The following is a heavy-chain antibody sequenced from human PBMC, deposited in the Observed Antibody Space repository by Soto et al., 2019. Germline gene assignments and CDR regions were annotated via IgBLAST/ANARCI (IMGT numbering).Heavy chain of an antibody. Sequence: SQTLSLTCAISGDSVSSNSAAWNWIRQSPSRGLEWLGRTYYRSKWYNDYAVSVKSRITINPDTSKNQFSLQLNSVTPEDTAAYYCASRLAVAGPGDAFDIPGQGTMVTVSS. CDR2: TYYRSKWYN. V-gene: IGHV6-1*01. D-gene: IGHD3-3*02. J-gene: IGHJ3*02. CDR3: ASRLAVAGPGDAFDI. CDR1: GDSVSSNSAA.